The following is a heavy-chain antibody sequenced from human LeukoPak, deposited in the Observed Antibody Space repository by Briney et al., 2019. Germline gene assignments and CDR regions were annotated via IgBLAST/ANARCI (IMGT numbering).Heavy chain of an antibody. V-gene: IGHV3-48*03. CDR2: ISSSGGTR. J-gene: IGHJ4*02. D-gene: IGHD6-19*01. CDR3: ATLTVASSFDY. CDR1: GFAFSVYE. Sequence: GGSLRLSCAASGFAFSVYEMYWVRQAPGKGLEWVSYISSSGGTRYYADSVKGRFTISKDNAKNSLYLQMNSLRAEDTAVYYCATLTVASSFDYWGQGTLVTVSS.